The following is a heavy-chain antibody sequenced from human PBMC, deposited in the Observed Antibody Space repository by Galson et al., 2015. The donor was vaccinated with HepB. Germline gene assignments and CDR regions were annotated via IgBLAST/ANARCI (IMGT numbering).Heavy chain of an antibody. J-gene: IGHJ4*02. CDR1: GFTFSNYV. CDR3: TRESAD. V-gene: IGHV3-30*04. CDR2: ISNDGTNK. Sequence: SLRLSCAASGFTFSNYVMQWVRQAPGKGLEWVAVISNDGTNKFYTDSVKGRFTISRDNSKSTLYLRMNSLRAEDTAVYYCTRESADWGQGTLVTVSS.